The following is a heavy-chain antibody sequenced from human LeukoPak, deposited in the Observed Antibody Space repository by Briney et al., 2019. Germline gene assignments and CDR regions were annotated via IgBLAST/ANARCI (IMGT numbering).Heavy chain of an antibody. CDR1: GGTFSSYA. CDR2: IIPILGIA. V-gene: IGHV1-69*04. CDR3: ARGVEMATTNWFDP. J-gene: IGHJ5*02. D-gene: IGHD1-1*01. Sequence: SVKVSCKASGGTFSSYAISWVRQAPGHGLEWMGRIIPILGIANYAQKFQGRVTITADKSTSTAYMELSSLRSEDTAVYYCARGVEMATTNWFDPWGQGTLVTVSS.